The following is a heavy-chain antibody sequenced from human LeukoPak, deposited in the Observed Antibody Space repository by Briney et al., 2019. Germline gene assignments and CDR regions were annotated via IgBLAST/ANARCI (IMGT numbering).Heavy chain of an antibody. CDR3: ARLHYDFWSGYYYYYYGMDV. Sequence: ASVKVSCKASGYTFTSYYMHWVRQAPGQGLEWMGIINPSGGSTSYAQKFQGRVTMTRDTSTSTVYMELSSLRSEDTAVYYCARLHYDFWSGYYYYYYGMDVWGQGTTVTVSS. CDR2: INPSGGST. D-gene: IGHD3-3*01. CDR1: GYTFTSYY. J-gene: IGHJ6*02. V-gene: IGHV1-46*01.